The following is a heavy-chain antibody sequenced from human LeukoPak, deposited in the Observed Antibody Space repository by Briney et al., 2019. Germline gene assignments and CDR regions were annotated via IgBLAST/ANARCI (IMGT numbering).Heavy chain of an antibody. Sequence: SETLSLTCSVSGGSIRTSTYYWGWIRQAPGKGLEWIGTIFHNGGTYYSPSLKSRVTISVDTSKNPFSLNLNSVTAADTAVYHCASRHQWLVPFYDSWSHGTLVTVSS. V-gene: IGHV4-39*01. CDR1: GGSIRTSTYY. CDR2: IFHNGGT. J-gene: IGHJ5*01. D-gene: IGHD6-19*01. CDR3: ASRHQWLVPFYDS.